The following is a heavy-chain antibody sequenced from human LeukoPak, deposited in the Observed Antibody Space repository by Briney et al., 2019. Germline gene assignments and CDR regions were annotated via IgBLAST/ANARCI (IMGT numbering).Heavy chain of an antibody. V-gene: IGHV3-43*02. Sequence: GGSLRLSCAASGFTFDDYAMHWVRQAPGKGLEWVSLISGDGGSTYYADSVKGRFTISRDNSQNSLYLQMNSLRTEDTALYYCAKDGPNYYDSSGYYFDYWGQGTLVTVSS. D-gene: IGHD3-22*01. CDR3: AKDGPNYYDSSGYYFDY. CDR2: ISGDGGST. J-gene: IGHJ4*02. CDR1: GFTFDDYA.